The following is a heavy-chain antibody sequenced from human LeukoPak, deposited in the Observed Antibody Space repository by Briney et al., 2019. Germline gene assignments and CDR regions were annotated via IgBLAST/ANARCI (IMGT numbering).Heavy chain of an antibody. V-gene: IGHV4-39*01. D-gene: IGHD3-10*01. Sequence: SETLSLTCTVSGGSISSSSYYWGWIRQPPGKGLEWIGSIYYSGSTYYNPSLKSRVTISVDTSKNQFSLKLSSVTAADTAVYYCASSGSYYNRWFDPWGQGTLVTVSS. CDR1: GGSISSSSYY. J-gene: IGHJ5*02. CDR2: IYYSGST. CDR3: ASSGSYYNRWFDP.